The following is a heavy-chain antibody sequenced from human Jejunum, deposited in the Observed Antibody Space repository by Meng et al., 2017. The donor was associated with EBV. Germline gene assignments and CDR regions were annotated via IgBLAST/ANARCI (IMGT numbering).Heavy chain of an antibody. J-gene: IGHJ4*02. CDR1: GGSVSSGGYY. D-gene: IGHD1-26*01. CDR2: IYNSEST. V-gene: IGHV4-61*08. CDR3: ARDQNGSYFAY. Sequence: QVQLQESGPGLVKPSETLSLTCTVSGGSVSSGGYYWSWIRQPPGKGLEWIGYIYNSESTNYKSSLKSRVTISADTSKNQFSLRLSSVTAADTAVYYCARDQNGSYFAYWGQETLVTVSS.